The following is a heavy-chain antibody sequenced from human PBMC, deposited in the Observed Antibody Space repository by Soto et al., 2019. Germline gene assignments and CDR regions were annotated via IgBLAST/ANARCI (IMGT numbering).Heavy chain of an antibody. J-gene: IGHJ4*02. D-gene: IGHD6-13*01. CDR2: FFHTGST. CDR3: AKVDVSTAGSFDY. Sequence: PSETLSLTCSVSGASISREPFYWTWIRQLPGKGLEWIGYFFHTGSTFPNRSLRGRVAIFVDTPKNQFSLRLTSVTAADTAVYLCAKVDVSTAGSFDYWGQGALVTVSS. V-gene: IGHV4-31*03. CDR1: GASISREPFY.